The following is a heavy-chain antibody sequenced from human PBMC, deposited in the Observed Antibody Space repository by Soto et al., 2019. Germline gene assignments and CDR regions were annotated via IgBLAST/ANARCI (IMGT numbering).Heavy chain of an antibody. CDR1: GFTFTRYS. CDR3: ARDHEYTSGWSHGMDV. Sequence: GGSLRLSCAASGFTFTRYSMNWVRQAPGKGLEWVSSISSTTNYIYYADSMKGRFTVSRDNAKNSVYLEMNSLRGEDTAVYYCARDHEYTSGWSHGMDVWGQGTTVTVSS. V-gene: IGHV3-21*01. J-gene: IGHJ6*02. CDR2: ISSTTNYI. D-gene: IGHD6-19*01.